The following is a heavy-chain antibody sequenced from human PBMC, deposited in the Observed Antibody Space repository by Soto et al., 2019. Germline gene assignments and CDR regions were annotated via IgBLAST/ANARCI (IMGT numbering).Heavy chain of an antibody. V-gene: IGHV1-69*12. Sequence: QVQLAQSGAEVKKPGSSVKVSCKASGGTFSSYAINWVRQAPGQGLEWMGGIIPIFGTADYAQKFQGRVTITADESTTTAYMQLSSLRSEDTAVYYCASVAAKYYYYGMDVWGQGTTVTVSS. CDR3: ASVAAKYYYYGMDV. CDR2: IIPIFGTA. CDR1: GGTFSSYA. D-gene: IGHD1-26*01. J-gene: IGHJ6*02.